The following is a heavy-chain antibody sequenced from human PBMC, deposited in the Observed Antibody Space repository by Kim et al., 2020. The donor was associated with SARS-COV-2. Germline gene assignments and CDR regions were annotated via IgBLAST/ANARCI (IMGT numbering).Heavy chain of an antibody. Sequence: ASVKVSCKASGYTFTSYAMHWVRQAPGQRLEWMGWINAGNGNTKYSQKFQGRVTITRDTSASTAYMELSSLRSEDTAVYYCASDYDSSGSFDYWGQGTLVTVSS. D-gene: IGHD3-22*01. V-gene: IGHV1-3*01. CDR2: INAGNGNT. J-gene: IGHJ4*02. CDR1: GYTFTSYA. CDR3: ASDYDSSGSFDY.